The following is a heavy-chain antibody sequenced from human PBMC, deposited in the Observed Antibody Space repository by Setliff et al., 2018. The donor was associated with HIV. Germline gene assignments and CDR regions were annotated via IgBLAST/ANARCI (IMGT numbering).Heavy chain of an antibody. Sequence: SETLSLTCAVSGYSISTNEWWGWIRQPPGKGLARIGYISNSGKIYYDPSLNSRVTMTRDTSISTAYMELNSLRSDDTAVYYCATAGGRSWFDPWGPGTLVTVSS. D-gene: IGHD3-16*01. CDR3: ATAGGRSWFDP. CDR2: ISNSGKI. J-gene: IGHJ5*02. V-gene: IGHV4-28*05. CDR1: GYSISTNEW.